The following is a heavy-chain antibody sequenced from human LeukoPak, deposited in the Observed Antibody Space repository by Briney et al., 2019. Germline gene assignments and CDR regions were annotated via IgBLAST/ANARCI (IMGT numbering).Heavy chain of an antibody. CDR1: GFTFSSYE. CDR2: ISGSGSTI. V-gene: IGHV3-48*03. J-gene: IGHJ6*04. D-gene: IGHD2-2*01. CDR3: ARGQVVPAARGVYYYYGMDV. Sequence: GGSLRLSCAASGFTFSSYEMNWVRQAPGKGLEWVSYISGSGSTIYYADSVKGRFTISRDNAKNSLYLQMNSLRAEDTAVYYCARGQVVPAARGVYYYYGMDVWGKGTTVTVSS.